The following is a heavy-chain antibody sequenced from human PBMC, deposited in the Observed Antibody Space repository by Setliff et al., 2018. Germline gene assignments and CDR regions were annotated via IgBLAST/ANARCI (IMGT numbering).Heavy chain of an antibody. J-gene: IGHJ6*02. D-gene: IGHD2-15*01. CDR2: IIPIFGTA. CDR1: GGTFSSYA. CDR3: ARDRDCSGGSCYSHYYYGMDV. Sequence: GASVKVSCKASGGTFSSYAISWVRQAPGQGLEWMGGIIPIFGTANYAQKFQGRVTITTDESRSTAYMELSSLRSEDTAVYYCARDRDCSGGSCYSHYYYGMDVWGQGTTVTVSS. V-gene: IGHV1-69*05.